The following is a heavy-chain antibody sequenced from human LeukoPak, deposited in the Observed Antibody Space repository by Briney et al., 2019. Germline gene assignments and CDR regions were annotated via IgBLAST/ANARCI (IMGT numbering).Heavy chain of an antibody. CDR3: ARSAPFYGTRY. J-gene: IGHJ4*02. V-gene: IGHV4-31*11. CDR2: IYYSGST. D-gene: IGHD3-16*01. Sequence: SSQTLSLTCAVSGGSISSGGYSWNWIRQHPGKGLESIGCIYYSGSTYYNPSLKSRVTISVDTSKNQFSLKLNSVTAADTAVYYCARSAPFYGTRYWGQGTLVTVS. CDR1: GGSISSGGYS.